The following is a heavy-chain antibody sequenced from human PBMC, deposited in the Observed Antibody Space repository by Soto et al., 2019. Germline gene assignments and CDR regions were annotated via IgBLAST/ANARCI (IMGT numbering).Heavy chain of an antibody. CDR1: GVSFNNNG. V-gene: IGHV1-69*01. D-gene: IGHD3-10*01. CDR2: VSPPFRTS. J-gene: IGHJ6*02. Sequence: QVQLVQSGAELKKPGSSVKVSCKTSGVSFNNNGIGWVRQAPGHGLEWMGGVSPPFRTSNYARKFQGRISITADASTGTVNMELSSLTSEATAQYYCARVLYYGSGSYSPYGMDVWGQGTTVIVSS. CDR3: ARVLYYGSGSYSPYGMDV.